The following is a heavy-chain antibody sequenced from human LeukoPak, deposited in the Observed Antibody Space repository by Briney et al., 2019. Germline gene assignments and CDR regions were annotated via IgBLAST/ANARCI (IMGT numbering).Heavy chain of an antibody. D-gene: IGHD1-7*01. CDR2: FDPEDGET. J-gene: IGHJ4*02. Sequence: ASVKVSCKVSGYTLTELSMHWVRQAPGKGLEWMGGFDPEDGETIYAQKFQGRVTMTEDTSTDTAYMELSSLRSEDTAVYYCATDRPIYNWIYKTEYYFDYWGQGTLVTVSS. CDR3: ATDRPIYNWIYKTEYYFDY. CDR1: GYTLTELS. V-gene: IGHV1-24*01.